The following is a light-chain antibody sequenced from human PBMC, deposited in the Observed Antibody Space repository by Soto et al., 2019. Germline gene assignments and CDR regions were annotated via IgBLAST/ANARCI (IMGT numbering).Light chain of an antibody. Sequence: DIHMTQSPSTLSASVGDRVTITCRASQSVSYWLAWYQQKPGKAPKLLIHDASTLESGVPSRFRGGGSGQEFTLTISGLQADDFASYYCQQYGFSFGPVTKVEMK. CDR1: QSVSYW. CDR2: DAS. V-gene: IGKV1-5*01. CDR3: QQYGFS. J-gene: IGKJ3*01.